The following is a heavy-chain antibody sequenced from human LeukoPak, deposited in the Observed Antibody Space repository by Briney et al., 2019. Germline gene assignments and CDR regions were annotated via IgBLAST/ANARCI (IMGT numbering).Heavy chain of an antibody. CDR2: INHSGST. Sequence: PSETLSLTCAVHGGSFSGYYWSWIRQPPGKGLEWIGEINHSGSTNYNPSLKSRVTISVDTSKNQFSLKLSSVTAADTAVYYCARGRGIAGPWGQGTLVTVSS. J-gene: IGHJ5*02. CDR3: ARGRGIAGP. V-gene: IGHV4-34*01. CDR1: GGSFSGYY. D-gene: IGHD6-13*01.